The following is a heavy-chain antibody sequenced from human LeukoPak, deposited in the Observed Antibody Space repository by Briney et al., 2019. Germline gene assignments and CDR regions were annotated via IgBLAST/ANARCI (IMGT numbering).Heavy chain of an antibody. CDR3: ASSNDYSPF. D-gene: IGHD2-15*01. Sequence: SETLSLTCAVYGGSFSGYHWSWIRQPPGKGLEWIGEINHSGSTNYNPSLKSRVTISVDTSKNQFSLKLSSVTAADTAVYYCASSNDYSPFWGQGTLVTVSS. V-gene: IGHV4-34*01. J-gene: IGHJ4*02. CDR2: INHSGST. CDR1: GGSFSGYH.